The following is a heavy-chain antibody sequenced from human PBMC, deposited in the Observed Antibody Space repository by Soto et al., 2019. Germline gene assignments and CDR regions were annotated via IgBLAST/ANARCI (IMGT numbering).Heavy chain of an antibody. CDR1: GFTFSSYS. D-gene: IGHD3-22*01. V-gene: IGHV3-21*04. J-gene: IGHJ4*02. CDR2: ISSSSSYI. CDR3: AKVYYFDTSGYFQYNYFDY. Sequence: GGSLRLSCAASGFTFSSYSMNWVRQAPGKGLEWVSSISSSSSYIYYADSVKGRFTISRDNAKNSLYLQMSSLRAEDTAVYYCAKVYYFDTSGYFQYNYFDYWGQRTLVTVSS.